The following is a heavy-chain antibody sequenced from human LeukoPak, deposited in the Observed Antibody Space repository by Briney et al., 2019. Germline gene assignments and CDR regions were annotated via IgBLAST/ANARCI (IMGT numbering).Heavy chain of an antibody. Sequence: GGSLRLSCAASGFTFSSYSMNWVRQAPGKGLEWVSYISSSSSTIYYADSVKGRFTISRDNAKNSLYLQMNSLRAEDTAVYYCARDTRTGVFDYWGQGTLVTVSS. CDR3: ARDTRTGVFDY. V-gene: IGHV3-48*04. D-gene: IGHD7-27*01. CDR1: GFTFSSYS. CDR2: ISSSSSTI. J-gene: IGHJ4*02.